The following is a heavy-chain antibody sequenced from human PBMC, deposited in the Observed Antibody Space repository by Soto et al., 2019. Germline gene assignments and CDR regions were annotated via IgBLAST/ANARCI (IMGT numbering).Heavy chain of an antibody. CDR3: ARDLYSSGWPHAFDI. CDR2: ISSSSSTI. Sequence: GGSLRLSCAASGFTFSSYSMNWVRQAPGKGLEWVSYISSSSSTIYYADSVKGRFTISRDNAKNSLYLQMNSLRAEDTAVYYCARDLYSSGWPHAFDIWGQGTMVTVSS. J-gene: IGHJ3*02. V-gene: IGHV3-48*01. D-gene: IGHD6-19*01. CDR1: GFTFSSYS.